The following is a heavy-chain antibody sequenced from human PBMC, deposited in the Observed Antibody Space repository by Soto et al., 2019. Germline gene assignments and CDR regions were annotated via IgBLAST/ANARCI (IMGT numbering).Heavy chain of an antibody. CDR2: IYYTGST. J-gene: IGHJ4*02. V-gene: IGHV4-39*01. Sequence: QLQLQESGPGLVKPSETLSLACTVSGDSISSGAYYWGWIRQPPGKGLEWIGSIYYTGSTYYNPSLKSRLIISMDTSKNQFSLKLSSVTAADTAVYYCARLVTGLAAAALPDYWGQGTLVTVSS. CDR3: ARLVTGLAAAALPDY. D-gene: IGHD6-13*01. CDR1: GDSISSGAYY.